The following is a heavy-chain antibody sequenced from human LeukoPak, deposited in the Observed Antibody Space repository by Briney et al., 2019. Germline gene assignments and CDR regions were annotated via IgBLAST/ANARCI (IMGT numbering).Heavy chain of an antibody. CDR3: ARVDTSHNWFDP. Sequence: SETLSLTCTVSGGSISSYYWSWIRQPPGKGLEWIGYIYHSGGTYYNPSLKSRVTISVDRSKNQFSLKLTSVTAADTAVYFCARVDTSHNWFDPWGQGTLVTVSS. CDR1: GGSISSYY. V-gene: IGHV4-59*12. D-gene: IGHD5-18*01. CDR2: IYHSGGT. J-gene: IGHJ5*02.